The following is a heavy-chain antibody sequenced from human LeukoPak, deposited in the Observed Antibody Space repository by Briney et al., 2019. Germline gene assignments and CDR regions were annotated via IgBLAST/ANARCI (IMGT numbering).Heavy chain of an antibody. D-gene: IGHD2-15*01. CDR1: GGSISNYY. V-gene: IGHV3-7*04. CDR3: ARLYCSGGGCYSAFDY. Sequence: ETLSLTCTVSGGSISNYYWSWVRQAPGKGLEWVANIKEDGGEKYYVDSVKGRFTISRDNAENSLYLQMNSLRAEDTAVYYCARLYCSGGGCYSAFDYWGQGTLVTVSS. J-gene: IGHJ4*02. CDR2: IKEDGGEK.